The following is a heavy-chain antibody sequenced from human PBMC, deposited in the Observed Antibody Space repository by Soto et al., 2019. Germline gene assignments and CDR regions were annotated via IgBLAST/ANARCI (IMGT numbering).Heavy chain of an antibody. D-gene: IGHD3-3*01. CDR2: INAGNGNT. Sequence: ASVKVSCKASGYTFTSYAMHWVRQAPGQRLEWMGWINAGNGNTKYSQKFQGRVTITRDTSASTAYMELSSLRSEDTAVYYCARDPRYYDFWSGYLDYYYYGMDVWGQGTTVTVSS. CDR1: GYTFTSYA. J-gene: IGHJ6*02. V-gene: IGHV1-3*01. CDR3: ARDPRYYDFWSGYLDYYYYGMDV.